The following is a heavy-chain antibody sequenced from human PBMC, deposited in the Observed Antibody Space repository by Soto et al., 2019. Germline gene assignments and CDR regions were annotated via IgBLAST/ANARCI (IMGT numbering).Heavy chain of an antibody. V-gene: IGHV1-2*02. D-gene: IGHD3-10*01. CDR2: INPNSGGT. Sequence: ASVKVSCKXSGYTFTGYYMHWVRQAPGQGLEWMGWINPNSGGTNYAQKFQGRVTMTRDTSISTAYMELSRLRSDDTAVYYCARDYYGSGSYYKDGYWGQGTLVTVSS. CDR3: ARDYYGSGSYYKDGY. J-gene: IGHJ4*02. CDR1: GYTFTGYY.